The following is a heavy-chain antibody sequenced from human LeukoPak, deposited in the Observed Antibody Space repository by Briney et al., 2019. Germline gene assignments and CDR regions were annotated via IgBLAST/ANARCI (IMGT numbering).Heavy chain of an antibody. D-gene: IGHD6-19*01. CDR3: ARDRYSSAWYEE. Sequence: GGSLRLSCTASAFTFSSYWMHWVRQAPGKGLVWVSHINSGGSSTSYADSVKGRFTISRDNAKNALYLQMNSLRAEDTAVYYCARDRYSSAWYEEWGQGTLVTVSS. V-gene: IGHV3-74*01. CDR2: INSGGSST. CDR1: AFTFSSYW. J-gene: IGHJ4*02.